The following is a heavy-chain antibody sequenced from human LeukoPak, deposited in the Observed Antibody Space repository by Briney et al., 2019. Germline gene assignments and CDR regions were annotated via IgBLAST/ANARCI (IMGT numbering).Heavy chain of an antibody. CDR3: ASDSSGGHFDY. D-gene: IGHD2-15*01. Sequence: ASVKVSCKASGHTFTSYYMHWVRQAPGQGLEWMGIINPSGGSTRYAQKFQGRVTMTRDTSTSTVYMELSSLRSEDPAVYYCASDSSGGHFDYWGQGTLVTVSS. V-gene: IGHV1-46*01. CDR2: INPSGGST. J-gene: IGHJ4*02. CDR1: GHTFTSYY.